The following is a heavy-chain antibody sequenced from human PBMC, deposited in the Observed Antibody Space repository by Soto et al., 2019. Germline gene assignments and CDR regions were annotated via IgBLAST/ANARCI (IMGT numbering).Heavy chain of an antibody. D-gene: IGHD5-12*01. CDR1: GGTFSSYA. CDR2: IIPIFGTA. CDR3: ARAGRDGYNPVEY. Sequence: SVKVSCKASGGTFSSYAISWLRPAPGQGLEWMGGIIPIFGTANYAQKFQGRVTITADKSTSTAYMELSSLRSEDTAVYYCARAGRDGYNPVEYWGQGTLVTVAS. V-gene: IGHV1-69*06. J-gene: IGHJ4*02.